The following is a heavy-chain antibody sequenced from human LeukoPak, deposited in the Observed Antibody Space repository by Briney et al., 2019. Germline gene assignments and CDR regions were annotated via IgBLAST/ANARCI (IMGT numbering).Heavy chain of an antibody. D-gene: IGHD6-25*01. CDR1: GGTFSSYA. J-gene: IGHJ4*02. CDR2: IIPIFGTA. CDR3: AREAAVRARFDY. V-gene: IGHV1-69*01. Sequence: GASVKVSCKASGGTFSSYAISWVRQAPGQGLEWMGGIIPIFGTANYAQKFQGRVTITADESTSTAYMELSSLRSEDTAVYYCAREAAVRARFDYWGQGTLVTVSS.